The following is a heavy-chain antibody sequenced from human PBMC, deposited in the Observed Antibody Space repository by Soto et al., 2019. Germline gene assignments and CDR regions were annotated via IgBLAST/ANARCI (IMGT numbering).Heavy chain of an antibody. J-gene: IGHJ3*02. Sequence: QVQLVQSGAEVKKPGASLKVSCKASGYTFSRFPMHWVRQAPRQRLEWMGWINAGTGQTKYSEKIQGRVTITRDTSASTVYLELGSLRSEDTAVFYCARQSEGGGAFDIWGQGTMVIVSS. V-gene: IGHV1-3*01. CDR3: ARQSEGGGAFDI. CDR2: INAGTGQT. CDR1: GYTFSRFP. D-gene: IGHD1-26*01.